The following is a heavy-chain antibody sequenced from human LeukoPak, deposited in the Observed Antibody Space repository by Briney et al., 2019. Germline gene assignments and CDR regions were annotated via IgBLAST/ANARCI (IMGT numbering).Heavy chain of an antibody. CDR1: GFTFRRYD. CDR3: ARVTLYGESALDY. V-gene: IGHV3-23*01. Sequence: GGSLRLSCAASGFTFRRYDMSWVRQAPGKGLEWVSAISGNGDSAYYVDSVKGRFTISRDNSKNTLYLQMNSLRTEDTAVYYCARVTLYGESALDYWGQGTLVTVSS. CDR2: ISGNGDSA. D-gene: IGHD4-17*01. J-gene: IGHJ4*02.